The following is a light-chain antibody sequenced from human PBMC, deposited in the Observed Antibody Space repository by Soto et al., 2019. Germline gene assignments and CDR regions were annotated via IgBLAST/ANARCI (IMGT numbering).Light chain of an antibody. V-gene: IGLV4-69*01. CDR3: QTWGTGIQV. Sequence: QPVLTQSPSASASLGASVKLTCTLSSGHSFYAIAWHQQQPEKGPRYLMKLNSDGSHNKGDGIPHRFSGSSSGAERYLTISSLQSEDEADYYCQTWGTGIQVFGGGTKLTVL. J-gene: IGLJ3*02. CDR1: SGHSFYA. CDR2: LNSDGSH.